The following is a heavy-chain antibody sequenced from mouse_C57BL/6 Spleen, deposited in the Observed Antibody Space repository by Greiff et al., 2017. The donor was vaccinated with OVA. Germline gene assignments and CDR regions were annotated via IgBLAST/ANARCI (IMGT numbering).Heavy chain of an antibody. V-gene: IGHV1-66*01. Sequence: QVQLQQSGPELVKPGASVKISCKASGYSFTSYYIHWVKQRPGQGLEWIGWIYPGGGNTKYNEKFKGKATLTADTSSSTDYMQLSSLTSEDSAVYYCARVELRECYFDVWGTGTTVTVSS. CDR2: IYPGGGNT. J-gene: IGHJ1*03. CDR1: GYSFTSYY. CDR3: ARVELRECYFDV. D-gene: IGHD1-1*01.